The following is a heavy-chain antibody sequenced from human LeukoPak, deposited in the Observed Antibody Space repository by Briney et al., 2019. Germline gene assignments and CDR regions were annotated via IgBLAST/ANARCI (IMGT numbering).Heavy chain of an antibody. J-gene: IGHJ4*02. D-gene: IGHD3-22*01. CDR1: GFTFSSYW. CDR3: AKDRYYYDSSGYYYNTDY. Sequence: PGGSLRLSCAASGFTFSSYWMSWVRQAPGKGLEWVAVISYDGSNKYYADSVKGRFTISRDNSKNTLYLQMNSLRAEDTAVYYCAKDRYYYDSSGYYYNTDYWGQGTLVTVSS. V-gene: IGHV3-30*18. CDR2: ISYDGSNK.